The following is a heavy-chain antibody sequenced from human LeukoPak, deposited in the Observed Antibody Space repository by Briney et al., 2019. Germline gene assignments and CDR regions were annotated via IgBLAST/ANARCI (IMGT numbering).Heavy chain of an antibody. CDR2: IKEDGSEK. V-gene: IGHV3-7*03. CDR3: ARNVGWFRFDY. J-gene: IGHJ4*02. Sequence: GGSLRLSCAASGFTFSSYAMHWVRQAPGKGLEWVANIKEDGSEKYYEDSVKGRFTISRDNAKNSLYLQMNSLRAEDTAVYYCARNVGWFRFDYWGQGTLVTVSS. D-gene: IGHD2-15*01. CDR1: GFTFSSYA.